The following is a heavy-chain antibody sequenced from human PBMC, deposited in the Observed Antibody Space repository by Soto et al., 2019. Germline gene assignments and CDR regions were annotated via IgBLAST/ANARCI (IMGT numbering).Heavy chain of an antibody. D-gene: IGHD6-19*01. Sequence: SETLSLTCAVYGGSFIGYYWSWIRQPPGKGLEWIGEINHSGSTNYNPSLKSRVTISVDTSKNQFSLKLSSVTAADTAVYYCQIAVAGLSFDYWGQGTLVTVSS. J-gene: IGHJ4*02. V-gene: IGHV4-34*01. CDR3: QIAVAGLSFDY. CDR1: GGSFIGYY. CDR2: INHSGST.